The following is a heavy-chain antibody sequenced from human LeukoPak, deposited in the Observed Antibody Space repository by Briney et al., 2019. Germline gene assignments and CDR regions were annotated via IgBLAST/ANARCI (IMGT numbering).Heavy chain of an antibody. Sequence: WASVKVSCKASGYTFTDYSMHWVRQAPGQGLEWMGWINPNSGGTNYAQKFQRRVTMTRDTSISTAYMELSRLRSDDTAVYYCARGGYSSGFLPVFDYWGQGTLVTVSS. CDR2: INPNSGGT. CDR3: ARGGYSSGFLPVFDY. V-gene: IGHV1-2*02. CDR1: GYTFTDYS. J-gene: IGHJ4*02. D-gene: IGHD6-19*01.